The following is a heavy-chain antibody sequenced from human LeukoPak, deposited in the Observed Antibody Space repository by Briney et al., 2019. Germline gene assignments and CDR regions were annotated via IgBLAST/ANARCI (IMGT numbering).Heavy chain of an antibody. CDR2: IYHSGST. J-gene: IGHJ3*02. V-gene: IGHV4-30-2*01. CDR1: GGSISSGGYY. CDR3: ARGDSGYSGPSAFDI. Sequence: PSETLSLTCTVSGGSISSGGYYWSWIRQPPGKGLEWIGYIYHSGSTYYNPSLKSRVTISVDRSKNQFSLKLSSVTAADTAVYYCARGDSGYSGPSAFDIWGQGTMVTVSS. D-gene: IGHD5-12*01.